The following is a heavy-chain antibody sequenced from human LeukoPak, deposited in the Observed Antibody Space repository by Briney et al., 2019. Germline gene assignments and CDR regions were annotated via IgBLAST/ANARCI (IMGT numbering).Heavy chain of an antibody. CDR3: ARRRIPATITGSKLSSRFDT. Sequence: SETLSLTCAVYGESFMGYYWAWIRQPPGKGLEWTGEIDYTGSTNYNPSLKSRIKMSVDTSKNQFSVNLNSVTAADTAFYYCARRRIPATITGSKLSSRFDTWGQGTLVTVSS. V-gene: IGHV4-34*01. D-gene: IGHD5-12*01. CDR1: GESFMGYY. J-gene: IGHJ1*01. CDR2: IDYTGST.